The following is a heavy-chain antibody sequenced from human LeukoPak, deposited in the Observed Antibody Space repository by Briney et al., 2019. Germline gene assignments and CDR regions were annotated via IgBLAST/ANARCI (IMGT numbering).Heavy chain of an antibody. CDR2: INHSGST. Sequence: PSETLPLTCAVYGGSFSGYYWSWIRQPPGKGLEWIGEINHSGSTNYNPSLKSRVTISVDTSKNQFSLKLSSVTAADTAVYYCARGGSTRQYYDFWSGYSQPTYPQGSPFDYWGQGTLVTVSS. V-gene: IGHV4-34*01. D-gene: IGHD3-3*01. CDR1: GGSFSGYY. J-gene: IGHJ4*02. CDR3: ARGGSTRQYYDFWSGYSQPTYPQGSPFDY.